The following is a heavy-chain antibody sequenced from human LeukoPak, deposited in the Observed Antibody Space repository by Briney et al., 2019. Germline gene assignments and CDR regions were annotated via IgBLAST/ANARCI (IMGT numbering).Heavy chain of an antibody. D-gene: IGHD1-26*01. J-gene: IGHJ4*02. CDR3: ARDAPSDAEAFFDY. CDR1: GLTVSSNC. V-gene: IGHV3-66*01. Sequence: GGSLRLSCAASGLTVSSNCMNWVRLTPGKGLEWVSVIFTDDTTYYADSVKGRFTISRDNSKNTLYLQMNSLRVEDTAVYYCARDAPSDAEAFFDYWGQGTLVTVSS. CDR2: IFTDDTT.